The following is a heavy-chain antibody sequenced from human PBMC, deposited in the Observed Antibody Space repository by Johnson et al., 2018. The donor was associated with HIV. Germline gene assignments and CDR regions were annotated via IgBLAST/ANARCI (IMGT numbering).Heavy chain of an antibody. CDR2: ISSSGSTI. J-gene: IGHJ3*01. D-gene: IGHD3-16*01. CDR3: AKGVRGRSCYDAFDF. V-gene: IGHV3-11*01. Sequence: QVQLVESGGGLVKPGGSLRLSCAASGFTFSDYYMSWIRQAPGKGLEWVSYISSSGSTIYYADSVKGRFTISRDNSKNILYLQMSSLRADDPAVYYRAKGVRGRSCYDAFDFWGQGTMVPVS. CDR1: GFTFSDYY.